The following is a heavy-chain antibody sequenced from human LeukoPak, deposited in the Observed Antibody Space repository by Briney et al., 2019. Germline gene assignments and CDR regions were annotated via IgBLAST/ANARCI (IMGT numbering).Heavy chain of an antibody. CDR3: ARHGRGVAARPNYFDY. V-gene: IGHV5-51*01. CDR2: IYPDDSDT. CDR1: GYSFTNYW. J-gene: IGHJ4*02. D-gene: IGHD6-6*01. Sequence: GESLKISCQGSGYSFTNYWIGWVRQMPGKGLEWMGMIYPDDSDTRYSPSFEGQAIISGDKSISTAYLQWSSLKASDTAMYYCARHGRGVAARPNYFDYWGQGTLVTVPS.